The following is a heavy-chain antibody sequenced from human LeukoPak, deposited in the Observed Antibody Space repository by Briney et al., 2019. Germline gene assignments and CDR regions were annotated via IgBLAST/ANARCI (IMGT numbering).Heavy chain of an antibody. D-gene: IGHD3-10*01. CDR1: GYTFTSYG. CDR3: ARDPAYYYGSGSQNYFDY. CDR2: ISAYNGNT. Sequence: ASVKVSCKASGYTFTSYGISWVRQAPGQGPEWMGWISAYNGNTNYAQKLQGRVTMTTDTSTSTAYMELRSLRSDDTAVYYCARDPAYYYGSGSQNYFDYWGQGTLVTVSS. V-gene: IGHV1-18*01. J-gene: IGHJ4*02.